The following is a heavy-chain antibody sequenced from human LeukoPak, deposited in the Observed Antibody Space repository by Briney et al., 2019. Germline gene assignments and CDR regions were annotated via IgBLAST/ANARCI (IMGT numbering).Heavy chain of an antibody. J-gene: IGHJ3*02. V-gene: IGHV3-53*01. Sequence: GGSLRLSCATSGFIVSSTYMAWVRQAPGKGLEWVSVIYSAGNTYYADSVTGRFTISRDNSKNTLYLQMNSLRVEDTAVYYCARGRREGSAFDMWGQGTMVTVSS. CDR2: IYSAGNT. CDR1: GFIVSSTY. D-gene: IGHD1-26*01. CDR3: ARGRREGSAFDM.